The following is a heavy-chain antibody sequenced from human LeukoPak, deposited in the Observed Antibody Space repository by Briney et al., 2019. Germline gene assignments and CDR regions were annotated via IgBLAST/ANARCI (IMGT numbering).Heavy chain of an antibody. V-gene: IGHV3-30-3*01. J-gene: IGHJ4*02. D-gene: IGHD3-3*01. CDR2: ISYDGSNK. Sequence: GGSLRLSCAASGFTVSSFAMHWVRQAPGKGLEWVAVISYDGSNKYYADSVKGRFTISRDTSKNTLYLQMNSLRAEDTAVYYCAKDGDFWSGSYFDYWGQGTLVIVSS. CDR3: AKDGDFWSGSYFDY. CDR1: GFTVSSFA.